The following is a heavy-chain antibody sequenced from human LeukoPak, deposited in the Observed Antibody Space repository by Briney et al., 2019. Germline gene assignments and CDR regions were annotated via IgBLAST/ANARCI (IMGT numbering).Heavy chain of an antibody. J-gene: IGHJ3*02. D-gene: IGHD1-26*01. CDR2: IYYSGST. CDR1: GGSISSYY. CDR3: ARTRASTPYSALDI. V-gene: IGHV4-59*08. Sequence: PSETLSLTCTVSGGSISSYYWSWIRQPPGKGLEWIGYIYYSGSTNYNPSLKSRVTISVDTSKIQFSLKLTSVTAADTAVYYCARTRASTPYSALDIWGQGAMVTVSS.